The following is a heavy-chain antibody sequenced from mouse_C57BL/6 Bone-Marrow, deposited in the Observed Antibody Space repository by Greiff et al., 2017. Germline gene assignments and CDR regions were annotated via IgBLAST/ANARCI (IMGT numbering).Heavy chain of an antibody. CDR1: GYTFTSYW. CDR2: IDPSDSYT. D-gene: IGHD2-5*01. CDR3: ARANYYSNLDY. J-gene: IGHJ2*01. V-gene: IGHV1-59*01. Sequence: QVQLQQPGAELVRPGTSVKLSCKASGYTFTSYWMHWVKQRPGQGLEWIGVIDPSDSYTNYNQKFKGKATLTVDTSSSTASMQRSSLTYENSAVSYCARANYYSNLDYWGQGTTLTVSA.